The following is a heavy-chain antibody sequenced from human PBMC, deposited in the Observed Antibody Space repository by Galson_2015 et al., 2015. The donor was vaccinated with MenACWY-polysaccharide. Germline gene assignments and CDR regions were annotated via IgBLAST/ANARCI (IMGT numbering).Heavy chain of an antibody. CDR3: ARVQGGYNNDWHHPYYFDY. CDR2: ISSDGSST. Sequence: SLSLSCAASGFTFSSYWMHWVRQVPGKGLVWVSRISSDGSSTSYADSVKGRFTISRDNAKNTLHLQMNSLRVEDTAVYYCARVQGGYNNDWHHPYYFDYWGQGTLVTVSS. D-gene: IGHD5-12*01. V-gene: IGHV3-74*01. J-gene: IGHJ4*02. CDR1: GFTFSSYW.